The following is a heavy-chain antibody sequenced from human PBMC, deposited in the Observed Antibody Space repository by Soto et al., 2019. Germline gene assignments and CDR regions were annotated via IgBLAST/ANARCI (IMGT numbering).Heavy chain of an antibody. CDR3: ASEPGIAVAGPPGSLDLMDV. D-gene: IGHD6-19*01. J-gene: IGHJ6*04. Sequence: GGSLRLSCAASGFTVSSNYMSWVRQAPGKGLEWVSVIYSGGSTYYADSVKGRFTISRDNSKNTLYLQMNSLRAEDTAVYYCASEPGIAVAGPPGSLDLMDVWGKGTTVTVSS. CDR2: IYSGGST. V-gene: IGHV3-66*01. CDR1: GFTVSSNY.